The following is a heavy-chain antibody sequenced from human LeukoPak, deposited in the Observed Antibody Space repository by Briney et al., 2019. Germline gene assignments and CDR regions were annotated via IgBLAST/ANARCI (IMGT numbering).Heavy chain of an antibody. J-gene: IGHJ6*02. CDR1: GGSISSSSYY. CDR3: ARLGAYYYYGMDV. CDR2: IYYSGST. D-gene: IGHD3-16*01. Sequence: KASETLSLTCTVSGGSISSSSYYWGWIRQPPGKGLEWIGSIYYSGSTYYNPSLKSRVTISVDTSKNQFSLKLSSVTAADTAVYYCARLGAYYYYGMDVWGQGTTVTVSS. V-gene: IGHV4-39*01.